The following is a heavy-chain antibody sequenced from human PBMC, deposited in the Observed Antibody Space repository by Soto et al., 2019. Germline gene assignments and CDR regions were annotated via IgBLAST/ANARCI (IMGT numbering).Heavy chain of an antibody. CDR3: ARDSTMASAWRGFDG. D-gene: IGHD5-12*01. CDR2: IFHTGST. J-gene: IGHJ6*02. V-gene: IGHV4-31*03. CDR1: GDSISTPEFF. Sequence: QLQESGPGLVKSSQTLSLTCTVSGDSISTPEFFWAWVRQPPGRGLEWIGYIFHTGSTYQNPSLQSRLTMSVDTSKCQFSLNLSSVTAADTATYYCARDSTMASAWRGFDGWGQGITVTVSS.